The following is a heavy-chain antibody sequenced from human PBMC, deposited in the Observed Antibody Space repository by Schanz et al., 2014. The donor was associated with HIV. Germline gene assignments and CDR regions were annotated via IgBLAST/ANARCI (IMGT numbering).Heavy chain of an antibody. CDR2: ISSSGRTI. CDR1: GFTFNDYY. V-gene: IGHV3-11*01. Sequence: VQLLESGGGLAQPGGSLRLSCAASGFTFNDYYMSWIRQAPGKGLEWVSYISSSGRTIYYADSVKGRFTISRDNAKNSLYLQMNSLRVEDTAVYYCASRGGSSWYENWFDPWGQGTLVTVSS. CDR3: ASRGGSSWYENWFDP. D-gene: IGHD6-13*01. J-gene: IGHJ5*02.